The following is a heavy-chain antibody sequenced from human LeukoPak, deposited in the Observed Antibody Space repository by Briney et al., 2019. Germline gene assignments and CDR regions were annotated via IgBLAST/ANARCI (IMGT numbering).Heavy chain of an antibody. CDR1: GGSLSNYY. Sequence: SETLSLTCTVSGGSLSNYYWSWIRHPPGKELEWVGYVSYSGSTNYNPSLNSRVTISIDTSKSQFSLKLSSVTAADTAVYYCARDKTGNNWFDPWGQGTLVTVSS. CDR2: VSYSGST. J-gene: IGHJ5*02. CDR3: ARDKTGNNWFDP. D-gene: IGHD1-1*01. V-gene: IGHV4-59*13.